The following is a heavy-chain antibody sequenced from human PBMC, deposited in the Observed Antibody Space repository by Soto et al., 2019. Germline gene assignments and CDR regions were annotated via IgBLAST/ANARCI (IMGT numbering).Heavy chain of an antibody. CDR3: ARHYSNYVVSFDP. D-gene: IGHD4-4*01. V-gene: IGHV4-31*03. CDR1: GGSISSGGYY. CDR2: IYYSGST. Sequence: PSETLSLTCTVSGGSISSGGYYWSWIRQHPGKGLEWIGYIYYSGSTYYNPSLKSRVTISVDTSKNQFSLKLSSVTAADTAVYYCARHYSNYVVSFDPWRQGTLVTVSS. J-gene: IGHJ5*02.